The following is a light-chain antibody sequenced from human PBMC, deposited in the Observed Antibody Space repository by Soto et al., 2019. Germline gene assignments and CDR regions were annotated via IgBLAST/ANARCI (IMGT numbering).Light chain of an antibody. J-gene: IGKJ1*01. CDR3: QQRSNWPWT. Sequence: EIVLTQSPATLSLSPGERATLSCRASQSVSSYLAWYQQKPGQAPRLLIYDASTRATGIPVRFSGSGSGTDFTLTISSLEPEDVAVYYCQQRSNWPWTFGQGTKVEIK. CDR2: DAS. CDR1: QSVSSY. V-gene: IGKV3-11*01.